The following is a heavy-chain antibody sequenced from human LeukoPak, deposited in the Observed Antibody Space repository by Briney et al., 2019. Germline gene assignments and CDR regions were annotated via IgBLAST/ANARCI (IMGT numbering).Heavy chain of an antibody. CDR3: ARDLEEWLSFNYYGMDV. V-gene: IGHV4-34*01. CDR2: INHSGST. CDR1: GGSFSGYY. D-gene: IGHD3-3*01. Sequence: SETLSLICAVYGGSFSGYYWSWIRQPPGKGLEWIGEINHSGSTNYNPSLKSRVTISVDTSKNQFSLKLSSVTAEDTAVYYCARDLEEWLSFNYYGMDVWGQGTTVTVSS. J-gene: IGHJ6*02.